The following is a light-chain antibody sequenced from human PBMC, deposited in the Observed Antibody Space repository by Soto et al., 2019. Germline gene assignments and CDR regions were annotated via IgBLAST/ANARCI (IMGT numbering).Light chain of an antibody. Sequence: DIQMTQSPSTLSASVGDRVTITCRASQSVTSWLAWYQQKPGKAPNLLIYKASNLEYGVSSRFSGSGYGTEFTLTISSLQPDDFAPYYCQQYRGYSWTFGQGTKVEIK. CDR1: QSVTSW. V-gene: IGKV1-5*03. CDR2: KAS. J-gene: IGKJ1*01. CDR3: QQYRGYSWT.